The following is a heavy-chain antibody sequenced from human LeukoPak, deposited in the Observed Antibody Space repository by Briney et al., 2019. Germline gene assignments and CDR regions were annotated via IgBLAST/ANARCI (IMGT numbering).Heavy chain of an antibody. CDR2: INHSGST. D-gene: IGHD3-22*01. V-gene: IGHV4-34*01. CDR1: GGSFSGYY. CDR3: ARGASYYYDSSGYFGAFDI. J-gene: IGHJ3*02. Sequence: PSETLSLTCAVYGGSFSGYYWSWIRQPPGKGREWIGEINHSGSTNYNPSLKSRVTISVDTSKNQFSLKLSSVTAAGTAVYYCARGASYYYDSSGYFGAFDIWGQGTMVTVSS.